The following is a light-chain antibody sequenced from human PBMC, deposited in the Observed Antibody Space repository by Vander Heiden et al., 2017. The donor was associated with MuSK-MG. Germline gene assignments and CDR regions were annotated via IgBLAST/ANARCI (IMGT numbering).Light chain of an antibody. CDR2: DAS. Sequence: EVVLTQSPATLSLSPGERATLSCRASQNIDTYLGWYQQKPGQAPRLLIYDASNRATGIPARFSGSGSGTEFTLTISSLEPEDFAVYYCQQRANWPPITFGQETRLEIK. V-gene: IGKV3-11*01. CDR1: QNIDTY. CDR3: QQRANWPPIT. J-gene: IGKJ5*01.